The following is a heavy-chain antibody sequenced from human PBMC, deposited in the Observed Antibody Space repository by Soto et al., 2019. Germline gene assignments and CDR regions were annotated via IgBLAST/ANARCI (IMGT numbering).Heavy chain of an antibody. J-gene: IGHJ6*02. Sequence: EVQLLESGGGLVQPGGSLRLSCAASGFTFSSYAMSWVPQAPGKGLEWLSAIIGSGGRTNCADPVKGRFSISRDNSKNALYLQMNSLRVEDTAVYYCAKDRIMGSTTFWGMDVWGQGTTVTVSS. V-gene: IGHV3-23*01. CDR1: GFTFSSYA. D-gene: IGHD3-16*01. CDR3: AKDRIMGSTTFWGMDV. CDR2: IIGSGGRT.